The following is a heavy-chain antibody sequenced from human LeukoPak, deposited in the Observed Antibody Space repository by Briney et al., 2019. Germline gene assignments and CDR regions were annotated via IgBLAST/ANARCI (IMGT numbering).Heavy chain of an antibody. V-gene: IGHV2-5*01. Sequence: YGPTLSNPTQTLTLTCTFSGFSVSTRGVGVGWIRQPPGKALEWLALIYWNDDKRYSLSLKSRLSITKDTSKNQVVLTMTNMDPVDTATYYCARLYYDSSRYHGPPDYWGQGILVTVSP. CDR3: ARLYYDSSRYHGPPDY. D-gene: IGHD3-22*01. J-gene: IGHJ4*02. CDR2: IYWNDDK. CDR1: GFSVSTRGVG.